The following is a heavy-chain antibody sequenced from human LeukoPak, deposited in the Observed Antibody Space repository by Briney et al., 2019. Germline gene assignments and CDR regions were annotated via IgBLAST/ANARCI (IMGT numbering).Heavy chain of an antibody. CDR2: IYYSGST. J-gene: IGHJ2*01. Sequence: SQTLSLTCTVSGGSISSGDYYWSWIRRPPGKGLEWIGYIYYSGSTYYNPSLKSRVTISVDTSKNQFSLKLSSVTAADTAVYYCARDLNYGYFDLWGRGTLVTVSS. V-gene: IGHV4-30-4*01. CDR1: GGSISSGDYY. CDR3: ARDLNYGYFDL.